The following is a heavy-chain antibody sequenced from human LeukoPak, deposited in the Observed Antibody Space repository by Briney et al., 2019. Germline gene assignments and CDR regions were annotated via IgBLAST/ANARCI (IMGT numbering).Heavy chain of an antibody. CDR1: GFTFSSYG. V-gene: IGHV3-33*06. D-gene: IGHD3-22*01. Sequence: GGSLRLSCAASGFTFSSYGMHWVRQAPAKGLEWVAVIWYDGSNKYYADSVKGRFTISRDNSKNTLYLQMNSLRAEDTAVYYCAKGVYYYDSSGHDYWGQGTLVTVSS. CDR3: AKGVYYYDSSGHDY. CDR2: IWYDGSNK. J-gene: IGHJ4*02.